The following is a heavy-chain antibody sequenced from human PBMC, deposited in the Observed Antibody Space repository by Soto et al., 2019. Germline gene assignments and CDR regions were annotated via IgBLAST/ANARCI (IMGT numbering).Heavy chain of an antibody. V-gene: IGHV1-18*01. J-gene: IGHJ3*02. CDR3: ARDGLVVAATTTTGAFDI. Sequence: ASVKVSCKASGYTFTSYGISWVRQAPGQGLEWMGWISAYIGNTNYAQKVQGRVTITADKSTSTAYMELSSLRSDDTAVYYCARDGLVVAATTTTGAFDIWGQGTMVTVSS. D-gene: IGHD2-15*01. CDR1: GYTFTSYG. CDR2: ISAYIGNT.